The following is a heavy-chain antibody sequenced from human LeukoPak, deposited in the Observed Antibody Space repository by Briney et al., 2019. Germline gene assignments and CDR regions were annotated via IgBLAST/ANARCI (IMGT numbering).Heavy chain of an antibody. J-gene: IGHJ4*02. D-gene: IGHD3-16*01. CDR3: ARHYDKAFDY. Sequence: SETLSLTCTVSGASIRSYYWSWIRQPAGKGLEWIGRIYISGSTDYNPSLKSRATMSVDTSRNQFSLKLSSVTAADTAVYYCARHYDKAFDYWGQGTLVTVSS. CDR2: IYISGST. V-gene: IGHV4-4*07. CDR1: GASIRSYY.